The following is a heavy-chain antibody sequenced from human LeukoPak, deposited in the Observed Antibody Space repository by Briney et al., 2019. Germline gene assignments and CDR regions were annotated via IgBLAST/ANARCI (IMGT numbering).Heavy chain of an antibody. CDR2: ISYDGSNK. V-gene: IGHV3-30*18. J-gene: IGHJ6*02. Sequence: GRSLRLSCAASGFTFSSYGMHWVRQAPGKGLEWVAVISYDGSNKYYADSVKGRFTISRDNSKNTLYLQMNSLRAEDTAVYYCAKDPHSDYGIRYYYYYGMDVWGQGTTVTVSS. CDR3: AKDPHSDYGIRYYYYYGMDV. CDR1: GFTFSSYG. D-gene: IGHD4-17*01.